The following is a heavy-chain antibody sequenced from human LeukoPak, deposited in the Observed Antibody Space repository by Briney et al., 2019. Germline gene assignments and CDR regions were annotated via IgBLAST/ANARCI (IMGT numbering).Heavy chain of an antibody. V-gene: IGHV3-30-3*01. Sequence: GGSLRLSCAASGFTFSSYIMHWVRQAPGKGLEWVTVILYDGSNKYYADSVKGRFTISRDNSKNTLYLQMNSLRAEDTAVYYCATPSGSYRHVDYWGQGTLVTVSS. J-gene: IGHJ4*02. CDR3: ATPSGSYRHVDY. CDR2: ILYDGSNK. CDR1: GFTFSSYI. D-gene: IGHD1-26*01.